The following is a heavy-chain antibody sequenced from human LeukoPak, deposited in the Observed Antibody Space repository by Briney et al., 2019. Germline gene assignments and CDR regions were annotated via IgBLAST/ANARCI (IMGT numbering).Heavy chain of an antibody. V-gene: IGHV4-34*01. Sequence: SETLSLTCAVYGGSFSGYYWSWIRQPPGKGLEWIGEINHSGSTNYNPSLKSRATISVDTSKNQFSLKLSSVTAADTAVYYCARGVGYCGSTSCYYYYGMDVWGQGTTVTVSS. D-gene: IGHD2-2*01. CDR2: INHSGST. CDR3: ARGVGYCGSTSCYYYYGMDV. CDR1: GGSFSGYY. J-gene: IGHJ6*02.